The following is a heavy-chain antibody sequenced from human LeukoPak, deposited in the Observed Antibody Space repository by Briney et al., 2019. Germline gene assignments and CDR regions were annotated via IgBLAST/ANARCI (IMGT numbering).Heavy chain of an antibody. D-gene: IGHD3-22*01. CDR1: GGSISSGSYY. V-gene: IGHV4-61*02. J-gene: IGHJ4*02. Sequence: PSETLSLTCTVSGGSISSGSYYWSWIRQPAGKGLEWIGRIYTSGSTNYNPSLKSRVTISVDTSKNQFSLKLSSVTAADTAVYYCARSFSSGYYPSIDYWGQGTLVTVSS. CDR2: IYTSGST. CDR3: ARSFSSGYYPSIDY.